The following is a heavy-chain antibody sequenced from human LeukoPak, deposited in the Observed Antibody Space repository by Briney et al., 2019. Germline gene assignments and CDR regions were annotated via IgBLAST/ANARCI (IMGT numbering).Heavy chain of an antibody. Sequence: PGGSLRLSCAVSGFTFSYFSRNWLRQAPGKGLEWVSYISSSSSTIYYTDSVKGRFTISRDNAKNSLYLLMNSLIAEDTAVYYCARASYSGSPASYYYHYYMDVWGEATTVTVSS. CDR3: ARASYSGSPASYYYHYYMDV. CDR1: GFTFSYFS. D-gene: IGHD1-26*01. CDR2: ISSSSSTI. J-gene: IGHJ6*03. V-gene: IGHV3-48*01.